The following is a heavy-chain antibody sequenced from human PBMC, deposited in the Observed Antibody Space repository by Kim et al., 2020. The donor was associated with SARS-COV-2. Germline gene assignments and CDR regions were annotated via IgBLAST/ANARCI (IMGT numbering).Heavy chain of an antibody. J-gene: IGHJ4*02. V-gene: IGHV3-21*06. D-gene: IGHD1-26*01. CDR2: IGSSSDFI. CDR3: TRGLGGGGDYFDF. CDR1: GFTFSPYN. Sequence: GGSLRLSCSASGFTFSPYNLNWVRQAPGKGLEWVTSIGSSSDFIYYADSVKGRSTISRDNGKNSLFLQMNSLRAEDTATYYCTRGLGGGGDYFDFWGQGTVVTVSS.